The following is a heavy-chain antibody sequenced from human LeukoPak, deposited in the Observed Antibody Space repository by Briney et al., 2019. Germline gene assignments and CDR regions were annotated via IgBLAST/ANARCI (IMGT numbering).Heavy chain of an antibody. CDR1: GYTFTSYG. Sequence: ASVKVSCKASGYTFTSYGISWVRQAPGQGREWMGWNSAYNGNTNYAQKLQGRVTMTTDTSTSTVYMELRSLRSDDTAVYYCARVESLLYYYYMDVWGKGTTVTVSS. V-gene: IGHV1-18*01. J-gene: IGHJ6*03. D-gene: IGHD5-24*01. CDR2: NSAYNGNT. CDR3: ARVESLLYYYYMDV.